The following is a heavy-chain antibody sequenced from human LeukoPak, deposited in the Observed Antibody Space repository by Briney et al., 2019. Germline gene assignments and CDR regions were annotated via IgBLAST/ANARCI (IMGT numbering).Heavy chain of an antibody. Sequence: GGSLRLSCAASGFTFSSYAMSWVRQVAGKGLEWVSFIAGGGGPTHYAESVKGRFTISRDNSKNTLYLQMDSLRAEDTAIYYCAKDVRPDGVYDLDYWGQGTLVTVSS. CDR2: IAGGGGPT. CDR3: AKDVRPDGVYDLDY. D-gene: IGHD5/OR15-5a*01. J-gene: IGHJ4*02. V-gene: IGHV3-23*01. CDR1: GFTFSSYA.